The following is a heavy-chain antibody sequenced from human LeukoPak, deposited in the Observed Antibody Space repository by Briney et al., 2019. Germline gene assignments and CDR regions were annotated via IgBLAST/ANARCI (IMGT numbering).Heavy chain of an antibody. CDR2: IKQDGRER. CDR3: ARDGGTDWYDP. Sequence: GGSLTLSCGASGFTISRYWMSWVRQAPGKVLEWVANIKQDGRERTYVDSVKGRFTISRDNAKNSLYLQMNSLRVEDTAMYYCARDGGTDWYDPWGQGTLVTVSS. J-gene: IGHJ5*02. CDR1: GFTISRYW. V-gene: IGHV3-7*01. D-gene: IGHD1-1*01.